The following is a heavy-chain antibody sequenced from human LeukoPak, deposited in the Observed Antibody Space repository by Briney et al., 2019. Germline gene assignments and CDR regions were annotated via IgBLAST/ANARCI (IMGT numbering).Heavy chain of an antibody. V-gene: IGHV4-4*07. J-gene: IGHJ4*02. CDR2: IHASGTT. D-gene: IGHD2-2*01. CDR3: ARGDCSSTSCSFDY. Sequence: SETLSLTCTVSNGSLSSNYWSWIRQPAGKGLEWIGRIHASGTTNYDPSLKRRLTMSLDTSKNQFSLKLKSVTAADTAVYYCARGDCSSTSCSFDYWGQGTLVTVSS. CDR1: NGSLSSNY.